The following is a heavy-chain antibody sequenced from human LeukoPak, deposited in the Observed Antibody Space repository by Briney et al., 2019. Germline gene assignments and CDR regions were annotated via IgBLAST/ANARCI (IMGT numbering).Heavy chain of an antibody. D-gene: IGHD3-22*01. CDR3: ARDGYYDSSGYSYFDY. CDR1: GGSISSGSYY. CDR2: VHTSGTT. V-gene: IGHV4-61*02. J-gene: IGHJ4*02. Sequence: SETLSLTCTVSGGSISSGSYYWSWIRQPAGKGLEWLGRVHTSGTTNYNPSLESPVTMSVDTSKNQFSLYLSSVTAADTAVYYCARDGYYDSSGYSYFDYWGQGALVTVSA.